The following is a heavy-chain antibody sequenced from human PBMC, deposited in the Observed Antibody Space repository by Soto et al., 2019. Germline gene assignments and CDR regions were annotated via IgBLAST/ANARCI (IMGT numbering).Heavy chain of an antibody. D-gene: IGHD2-8*01. Sequence: QVQLVQSGAEMKQPGASVKVSCKTSGYAFSGYRLSWVRQGPGQGLEWMGWISGYNGNTDYAQKFQGGVTKTTDTSTSTAYMELRSLGSDDTAMYYCARDLGPPNWFDSWGQGTLVTVSS. CDR3: ARDLGPPNWFDS. J-gene: IGHJ5*01. CDR1: GYAFSGYR. CDR2: ISGYNGNT. V-gene: IGHV1-18*01.